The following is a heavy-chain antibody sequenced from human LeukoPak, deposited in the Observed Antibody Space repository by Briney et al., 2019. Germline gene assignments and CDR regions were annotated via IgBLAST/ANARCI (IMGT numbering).Heavy chain of an antibody. CDR1: GYTLTELS. J-gene: IGHJ4*02. CDR3: AKGGHYDILTGYYPLDY. Sequence: ASVKVSCKVSGYTLTELSMHWVRQAPGKGLEWMGGFDPEDGETIYAQKFQGRVTMTEDTSTDTAYMELSSLRAEDTAVYYCAKGGHYDILTGYYPLDYWGQGTLVTVSS. D-gene: IGHD3-9*01. V-gene: IGHV1-24*01. CDR2: FDPEDGET.